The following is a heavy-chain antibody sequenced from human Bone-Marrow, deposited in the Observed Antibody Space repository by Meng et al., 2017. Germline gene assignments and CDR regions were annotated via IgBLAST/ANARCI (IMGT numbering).Heavy chain of an antibody. V-gene: IGHV1-2*06. CDR3: ARDEDISAAGKLFGDY. D-gene: IGHD6-25*01. Sequence: HVQVVQSWAEVNKPGASVKVSCNPSGYNFPDYYIHWVRRAPGQVLEWMGRINPKSGDTHYAQKFQARVTMTGDTSISTAYMELSGLRSDDTAMYYCARDEDISAAGKLFGDYWGQGTLVTVSS. J-gene: IGHJ4*02. CDR2: INPKSGDT. CDR1: GYNFPDYY.